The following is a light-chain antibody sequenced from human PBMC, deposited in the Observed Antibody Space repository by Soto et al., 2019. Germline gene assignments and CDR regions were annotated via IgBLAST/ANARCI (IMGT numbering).Light chain of an antibody. CDR1: QSISDW. J-gene: IGKJ1*01. V-gene: IGKV1-5*01. Sequence: DIKMTQCPSEVSATVGARVTTTCWASQSISDWLAWFQQKPRKAPKLLIYDISNVEIGVPSRFSGSGSGTEFTLTISGLQPDDFATYYCQHDNISSFGQGTKEDI. CDR2: DIS. CDR3: QHDNISS.